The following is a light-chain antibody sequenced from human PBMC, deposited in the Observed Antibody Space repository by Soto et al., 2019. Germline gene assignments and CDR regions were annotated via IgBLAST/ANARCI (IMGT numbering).Light chain of an antibody. CDR1: SSAVGSYRL. J-gene: IGLJ1*01. Sequence: QSVLTQPASVSGSPGQSITISCTGSSSAVGSYRLVSWYQCHPGKVPKLIIYEGSKRPSGVSSRFSGSEPGNTASLTISGLQAEDEADYCCFSSAPSRTVVFGTGTKLTVL. CDR3: FSSAPSRTVV. CDR2: EGS. V-gene: IGLV2-23*01.